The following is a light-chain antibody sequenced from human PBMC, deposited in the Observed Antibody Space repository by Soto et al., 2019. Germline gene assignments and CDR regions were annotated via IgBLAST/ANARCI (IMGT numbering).Light chain of an antibody. CDR1: SSDVGGYNY. Sequence: QSALTQPPSASGSPGQSVTISCTGTSSDVGGYNYVSWYQQHPGKAPKLMIYEVSKRPSGVPDRFSGPKSGNTASLTVSGLQAEDEADYYCSSYAGSNIGVFGGGTKVTVL. J-gene: IGLJ2*01. V-gene: IGLV2-8*01. CDR3: SSYAGSNIGV. CDR2: EVS.